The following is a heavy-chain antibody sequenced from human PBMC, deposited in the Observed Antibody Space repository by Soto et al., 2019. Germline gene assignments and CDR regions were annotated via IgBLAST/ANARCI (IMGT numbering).Heavy chain of an antibody. Sequence: QLQLQESGPGLVKPSETLSLTCTVSGGSISSSSYYWGWIRQPPGKGLEWIGSIYYSGSTYYNPSLKRRVTISVDTSKNQFSLKLSSVTAADTAVYYCARQVPAARPRYFDYWGQGTLVTVSS. V-gene: IGHV4-39*01. CDR1: GGSISSSSYY. CDR2: IYYSGST. D-gene: IGHD2-2*01. J-gene: IGHJ4*02. CDR3: ARQVPAARPRYFDY.